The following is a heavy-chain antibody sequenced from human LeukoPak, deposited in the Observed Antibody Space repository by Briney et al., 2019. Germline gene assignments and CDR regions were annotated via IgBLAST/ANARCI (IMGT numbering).Heavy chain of an antibody. Sequence: SETLSFTCTVSGGSISSYYWSWIRQPPGKGLEWIGYIYYSGSTNYNPSLKSRVTISVDTSKNQFSLKLSSVTAADTAVYYCARVLDGGNSYYFDYWGQGTLVTVSS. CDR3: ARVLDGGNSYYFDY. J-gene: IGHJ4*02. CDR2: IYYSGST. V-gene: IGHV4-59*01. D-gene: IGHD4-23*01. CDR1: GGSISSYY.